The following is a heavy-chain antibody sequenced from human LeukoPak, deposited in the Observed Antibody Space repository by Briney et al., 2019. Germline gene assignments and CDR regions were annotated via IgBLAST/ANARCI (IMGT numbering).Heavy chain of an antibody. CDR3: ARGQGATVPQVGKNWFDP. D-gene: IGHD1-26*01. J-gene: IGHJ5*02. V-gene: IGHV4-39*01. CDR1: GGSTSSSSYY. CDR2: IYYSGST. Sequence: PSETLSLTCTVSGGSTSSSSYYWGWIRQPPGKGLEWIGSIYYSGSTYYNPSLKSRVTISVDTSKNQFSLKLISVTVADTAIYYCARGQGATVPQVGKNWFDPWGQGTRVTVSS.